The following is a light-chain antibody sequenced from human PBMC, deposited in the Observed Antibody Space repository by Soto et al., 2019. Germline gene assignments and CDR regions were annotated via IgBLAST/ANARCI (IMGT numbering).Light chain of an antibody. Sequence: EIVMTQSQATLAVSPGERAALSCGASQSVSINFAWYQQKPGQAPRLLIYGASSRATGTPARFSGSGSGTEFTLTISSLQSEDFAVYYCQQYNNWPYTFGLGTKLEMK. CDR2: GAS. J-gene: IGKJ2*01. V-gene: IGKV3-15*01. CDR3: QQYNNWPYT. CDR1: QSVSIN.